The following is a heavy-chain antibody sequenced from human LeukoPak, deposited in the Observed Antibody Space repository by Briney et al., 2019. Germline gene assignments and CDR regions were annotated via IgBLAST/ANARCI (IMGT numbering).Heavy chain of an antibody. J-gene: IGHJ4*02. CDR2: ISSSGTSI. Sequence: GGSLRLSCAASGFIFSDYYMSWIRKAPGRGLEWVSYISSSGTSIYYADSVKGRFTISRDNAKNSLYLQMNSLRAEDTAVYYCARGSSNYLAYFDYWGQGTLVTVSS. V-gene: IGHV3-11*04. CDR3: ARGSSNYLAYFDY. D-gene: IGHD1-7*01. CDR1: GFIFSDYY.